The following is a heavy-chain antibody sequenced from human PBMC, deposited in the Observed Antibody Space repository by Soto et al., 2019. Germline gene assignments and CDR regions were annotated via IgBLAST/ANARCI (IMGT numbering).Heavy chain of an antibody. Sequence: EVQLVESGGGLVQPGGSLRLSCAASGFSFSFYGMHWVRQAAGKGLVWVSGIRGEGSSTSYADSLKGRFTISRDNAKNTVYVPMNTLRVEDTAVYYCARGVSSGWDYYFDYWGQGTLVTVSS. D-gene: IGHD6-19*01. V-gene: IGHV3-74*01. CDR3: ARGVSSGWDYYFDY. CDR1: GFSFSFYG. CDR2: IRGEGSST. J-gene: IGHJ4*02.